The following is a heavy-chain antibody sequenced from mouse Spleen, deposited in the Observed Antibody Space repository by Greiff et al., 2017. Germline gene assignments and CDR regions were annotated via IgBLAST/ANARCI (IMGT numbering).Heavy chain of an antibody. CDR1: GYTFTSYW. D-gene: IGHD2-12*01. Sequence: QVHVKQSGAELVKPGASVKLSCKASGYTFTSYWMHWVKQRPGRGLEWIGRIDPNSGGTKYNEKFKSKATLTVDKPSSTAYMQLSSLTSEDSAVYYCARSGSYYSYDWFAYWGQGTLVTVSA. J-gene: IGHJ3*01. V-gene: IGHV1-72*01. CDR2: IDPNSGGT. CDR3: ARSGSYYSYDWFAY.